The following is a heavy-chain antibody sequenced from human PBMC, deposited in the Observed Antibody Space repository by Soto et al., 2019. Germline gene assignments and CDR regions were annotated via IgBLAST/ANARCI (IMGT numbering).Heavy chain of an antibody. J-gene: IGHJ6*03. CDR2: IYSGGST. D-gene: IGHD1-26*01. V-gene: IGHV3-53*04. Sequence: PGGSLRLSCAASGFTVSSNYMSWVRQAPGKGLEWVSVIYSGGSTYYADSVKGRFTISRHNSKNTLYLQMNSLRAEDTAVYYCARVYDGEQYYYYYYMDVWGKGTTVTVSS. CDR3: ARVYDGEQYYYYYYMDV. CDR1: GFTVSSNY.